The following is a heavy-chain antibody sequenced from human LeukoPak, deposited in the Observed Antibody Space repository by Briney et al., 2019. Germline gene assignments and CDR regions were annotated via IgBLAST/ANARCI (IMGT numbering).Heavy chain of an antibody. CDR1: GASISSYY. CDR3: ARWDYGGNSVDY. D-gene: IGHD4-23*01. J-gene: IGHJ4*02. Sequence: PSETLSLTCTVSGASISSYYWTWIRQPPGKGLEWIGYIYYSGSTNYNPSLKSRVTISVDTSKNQFSLKLSSVTAADTAVYYCARWDYGGNSVDYWGQGTLVTVSS. V-gene: IGHV4-59*08. CDR2: IYYSGST.